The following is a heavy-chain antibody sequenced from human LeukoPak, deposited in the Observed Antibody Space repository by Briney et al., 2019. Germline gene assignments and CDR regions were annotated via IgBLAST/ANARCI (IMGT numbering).Heavy chain of an antibody. V-gene: IGHV4-59*01. CDR2: IYYSGST. D-gene: IGHD6-13*01. CDR3: ARASGQQLPVGY. Sequence: PSETLSLTCTVSGGSISSYYWSWIRQPPGKGLEWIGYIYYSGSTNYNPSLKSRVTISVDTSKNQFSLKLSSVTAADTAVYYCARASGQQLPVGYWGQGTLVTVSS. J-gene: IGHJ4*02. CDR1: GGSISSYY.